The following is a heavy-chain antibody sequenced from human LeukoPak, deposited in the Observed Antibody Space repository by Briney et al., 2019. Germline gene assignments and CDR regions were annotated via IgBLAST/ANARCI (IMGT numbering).Heavy chain of an antibody. Sequence: PSETLSLTCTVSGGSISSYYWSWIRQPAGKGLEWIGRIYSSGSTNYNPSLKSRVTMSVDTSKNQFSLKLISVTAADTAVYYCARDRGDHGSGSYLSYWGQGALVTVSS. CDR2: IYSSGST. D-gene: IGHD3-10*01. CDR1: GGSISSYY. V-gene: IGHV4-4*07. J-gene: IGHJ4*02. CDR3: ARDRGDHGSGSYLSY.